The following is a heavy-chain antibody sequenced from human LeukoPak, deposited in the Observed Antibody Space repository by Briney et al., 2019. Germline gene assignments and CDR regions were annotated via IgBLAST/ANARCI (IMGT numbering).Heavy chain of an antibody. Sequence: QPGGSLRLSCAASGFTFSRYAMSWVRQAPGKGLEWASAISGSGGTTYHAESVKGRFTISRDSSKNTLYLQMNSLRADDTAVYYCARSMEEGPFDYWGQGTLVTVSS. CDR3: ARSMEEGPFDY. CDR2: ISGSGGTT. V-gene: IGHV3-23*01. D-gene: IGHD2-21*01. CDR1: GFTFSRYA. J-gene: IGHJ4*02.